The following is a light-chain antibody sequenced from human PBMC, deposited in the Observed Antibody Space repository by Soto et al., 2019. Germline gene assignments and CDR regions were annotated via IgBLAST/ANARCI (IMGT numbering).Light chain of an antibody. J-gene: IGKJ2*01. V-gene: IGKV3-20*01. CDR2: GAS. Sequence: EIVLTQSPGTLPLSPGERATLSCRTSQSVTSSYLAWYQQKPGQAPRLLIYGASSRATGIPDRFSGSGSGTDFTLPISRLEPEDFAVYYCQQYGSSPLYTFGQGTKLEIK. CDR1: QSVTSSY. CDR3: QQYGSSPLYT.